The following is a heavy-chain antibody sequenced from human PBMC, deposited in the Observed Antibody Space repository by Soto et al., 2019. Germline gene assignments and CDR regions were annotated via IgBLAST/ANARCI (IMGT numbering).Heavy chain of an antibody. CDR1: GFIFSRYW. CDR2: IKEDGSEH. J-gene: IGHJ4*02. Sequence: EVLLVESGGGLVQPGGSLRLTCEASGFIFSRYWMSWVRQAPGKGLEWVANIKEDGSEHYYVESVKGRFTISRDNAKNSLYLQMNSLRAEDTAVYYCVTFYIWGSYRYTDAPNYFDFWGQGTLVTVSS. D-gene: IGHD3-16*02. V-gene: IGHV3-7*01. CDR3: VTFYIWGSYRYTDAPNYFDF.